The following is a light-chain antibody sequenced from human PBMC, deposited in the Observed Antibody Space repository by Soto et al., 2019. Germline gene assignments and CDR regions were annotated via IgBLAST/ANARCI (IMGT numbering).Light chain of an antibody. CDR2: DAS. V-gene: IGKV1-33*01. J-gene: IGKJ2*01. CDR1: QDISNY. Sequence: DIQMTQSPSSLSASVGDRVTITCQASQDISNYLNWYQQKPGKAPKLLIYDASNLETGVPSRFSGSGSGTDFTFNISSLQPEDIATYYCQQYDNLLSTYTFGQGTKLEIK. CDR3: QQYDNLLSTYT.